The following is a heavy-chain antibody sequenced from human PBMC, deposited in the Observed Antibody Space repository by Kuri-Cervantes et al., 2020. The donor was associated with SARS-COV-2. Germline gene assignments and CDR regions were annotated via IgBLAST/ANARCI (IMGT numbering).Heavy chain of an antibody. CDR2: ISYDGSNK. Sequence: RGLLRLSCAASGFTFSSYAMHWVRQAPGKGLEWVAVISYDGSNKYYADSVKGRFTISRDNSKNTLYLQMNSLRAEDTAVYYCARDDGSGSYFTFDYWGQGTLVTVSS. J-gene: IGHJ4*02. CDR1: GFTFSSYA. V-gene: IGHV3-30-3*01. D-gene: IGHD3-10*01. CDR3: ARDDGSGSYFTFDY.